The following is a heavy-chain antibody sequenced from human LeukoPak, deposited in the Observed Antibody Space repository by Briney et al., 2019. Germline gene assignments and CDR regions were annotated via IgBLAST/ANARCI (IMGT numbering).Heavy chain of an antibody. Sequence: SGTLSLTCAVSGGSISSSNWWSWVRQPPGKGLEWIGEIYHSGSTNYNPSLKSRVTISVDKSKNQFSLRLSPVTAADTAVYYCARARGSRMVRGVLGHYYYGMDVWGQGTTVTVSS. CDR2: IYHSGST. CDR1: GGSISSSNW. D-gene: IGHD3-10*01. V-gene: IGHV4-4*02. J-gene: IGHJ6*02. CDR3: ARARGSRMVRGVLGHYYYGMDV.